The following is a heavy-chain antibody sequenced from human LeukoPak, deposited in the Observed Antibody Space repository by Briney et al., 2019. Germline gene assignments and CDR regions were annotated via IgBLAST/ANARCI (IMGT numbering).Heavy chain of an antibody. CDR3: ARDIAGATKGGWFDT. D-gene: IGHD1-26*01. CDR1: GYTFTNYD. V-gene: IGHV1-8*01. CDR2: MNPNSGNT. J-gene: IGHJ5*02. Sequence: GASVKVSCKASGYTFTNYDINWVRQATGQGLERMGWMNPNSGNTGYAQKFQGRVTMTRNTSISTAYMELSSLISEDTALYYCARDIAGATKGGWFDTWGQGTPVTVSS.